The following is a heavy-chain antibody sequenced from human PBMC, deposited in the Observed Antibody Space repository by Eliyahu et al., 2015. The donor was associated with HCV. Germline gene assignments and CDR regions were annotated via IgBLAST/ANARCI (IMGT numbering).Heavy chain of an antibody. V-gene: IGHV5-51*01. CDR3: ARTGGADCSRNSCYKEGYYYHGMDV. CDR2: IYPGDSET. J-gene: IGHJ6*01. D-gene: IGHD2-2*02. CDR1: GYIXASYW. Sequence: EVQLVQSGAEVKKPGESLKISCKGSGYIXASYWIGXVRQMPGKGLEWMGXIYPGDSETRYSPSFQGQVTISADKSISSAYVQWSSLKASDTAIYYCARTGGADCSRNSCYKEGYYYHGMDVWGQGTTVTVSS.